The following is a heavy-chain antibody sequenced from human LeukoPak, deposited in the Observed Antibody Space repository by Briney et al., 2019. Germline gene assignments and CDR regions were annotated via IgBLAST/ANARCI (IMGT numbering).Heavy chain of an antibody. Sequence: ASVNLSCKASGYTFTSYDINWVRQAPGQGLEWMGWINPNSGGTNYAQKFQGRVTMTRDTSISTAYMELSRLRSDDTAVYYCARGFQQLWYFCPFGGYWGQGTLVTVSS. CDR3: ARGFQQLWYFCPFGGY. J-gene: IGHJ4*02. D-gene: IGHD3-16*01. CDR2: INPNSGGT. V-gene: IGHV1-2*02. CDR1: GYTFTSYD.